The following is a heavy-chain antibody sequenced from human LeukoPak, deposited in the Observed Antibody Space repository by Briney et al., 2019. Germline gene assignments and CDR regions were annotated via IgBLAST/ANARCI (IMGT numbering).Heavy chain of an antibody. J-gene: IGHJ3*02. D-gene: IGHD3-10*01. CDR3: AKDSGVTDAFDI. CDR2: ISGSGGST. Sequence: GGSLRLSCAASGFTFSSYAMSWVRQAPGKGLEWGSAISGSGGSTYYADSVKGRFTISRDNSKNTLYLQMNSLRAEDTAVYYCAKDSGVTDAFDIWGQGTMVTVSS. V-gene: IGHV3-23*01. CDR1: GFTFSSYA.